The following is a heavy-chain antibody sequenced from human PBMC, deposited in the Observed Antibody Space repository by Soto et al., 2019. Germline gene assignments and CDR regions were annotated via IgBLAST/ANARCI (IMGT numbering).Heavy chain of an antibody. CDR3: SRGRKEHSSSWYLA. CDR2: VDHSGST. Sequence: SETLSLTCAVYGGSFSDDCWSWIRQPPGKGLEWIGEVDHSGSTTYNPSLKSGVTISVDTSKNQFSLKLSSVTAADTAVCYFSRGRKEHSSSWYLAWGQGTLVIVSS. V-gene: IGHV4-34*01. J-gene: IGHJ5*02. D-gene: IGHD6-13*01. CDR1: GGSFSDDC.